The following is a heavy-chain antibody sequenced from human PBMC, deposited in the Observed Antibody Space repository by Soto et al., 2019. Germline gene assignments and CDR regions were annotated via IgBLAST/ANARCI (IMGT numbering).Heavy chain of an antibody. CDR3: ARGLPGYYGMDV. CDR1: GFTFSSYW. Sequence: EVQLVESGGGLVQPGGSLRLSCAASGFTFSSYWIHWVRQAPGKGLVWVSRIKGDGSRTDYADSVKGRFTISRDNAKNTLYLQMNSLRDEDTAVYYGARGLPGYYGMDVWGQGTTVTVSS. D-gene: IGHD4-17*01. J-gene: IGHJ6*02. V-gene: IGHV3-74*01. CDR2: IKGDGSRT.